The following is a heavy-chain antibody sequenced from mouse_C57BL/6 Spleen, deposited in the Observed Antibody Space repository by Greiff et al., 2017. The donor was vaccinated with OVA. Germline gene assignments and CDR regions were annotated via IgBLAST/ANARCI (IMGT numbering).Heavy chain of an antibody. Sequence: EVQVVESGGGLVQPGGSLSLSCAASGFTFTDYYMSWVRQPPGKALEWLGFIRNKANGYTTEYSASVKGRFTISRDNSQSILYLQMNALRAEDSATYYCARYEDYDVEGYYAMDYWGQGTSVTVSS. D-gene: IGHD2-4*01. CDR3: ARYEDYDVEGYYAMDY. J-gene: IGHJ4*01. V-gene: IGHV7-3*01. CDR2: IRNKANGYTT. CDR1: GFTFTDYY.